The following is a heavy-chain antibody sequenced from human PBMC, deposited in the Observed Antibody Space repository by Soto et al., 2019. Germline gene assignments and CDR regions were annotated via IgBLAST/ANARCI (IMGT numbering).Heavy chain of an antibody. CDR2: VGGDASDT. Sequence: EVQLLESGGGLVQPGGSLEVSCRASGFNFGNYAMSWVRQAPGKGPEWVSSVGGDASDTHYADSVRGRFTISRDSSKNTLYLHMNSLRAEDTAIYFCAKDFIPRNSIYDPFDIWGQGTTVSVSS. V-gene: IGHV3-23*01. CDR1: GFNFGNYA. D-gene: IGHD2-21*01. CDR3: AKDFIPRNSIYDPFDI. J-gene: IGHJ3*02.